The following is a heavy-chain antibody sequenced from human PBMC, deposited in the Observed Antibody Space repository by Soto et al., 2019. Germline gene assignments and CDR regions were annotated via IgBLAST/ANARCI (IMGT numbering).Heavy chain of an antibody. J-gene: IGHJ5*02. CDR1: GDSVSSNSAA. CDR3: ARGAYCSGGSCYWWFDP. V-gene: IGHV6-1*01. CDR2: TYYRSKWYN. Sequence: PSQTLSLTCAISGDSVSSNSAAWNWIRQSPSRGLEWLGRTYYRSKWYNDYAVSVKSRITINPDTSKNQFSLQLNSVTPEDTAVYYCARGAYCSGGSCYWWFDPWGQGTLVTV. D-gene: IGHD2-15*01.